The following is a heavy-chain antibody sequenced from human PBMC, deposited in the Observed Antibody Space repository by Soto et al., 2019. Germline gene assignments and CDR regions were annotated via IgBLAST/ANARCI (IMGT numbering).Heavy chain of an antibody. CDR2: IDPSDSYT. V-gene: IGHV5-10-1*01. D-gene: IGHD2-2*03. CDR1: GYSFTSYW. CDR3: ATHGPVDIVVVQAASRVYGMDV. J-gene: IGHJ6*02. Sequence: PGESLKISCKGSGYSFTSYWISWVRQMPGKGLEWMGRIDPSDSYTNYSPSFQGHVTISADKSISTAYLQWSSLKASDTAMYYCATHGPVDIVVVQAASRVYGMDVWGQGTTVTVSS.